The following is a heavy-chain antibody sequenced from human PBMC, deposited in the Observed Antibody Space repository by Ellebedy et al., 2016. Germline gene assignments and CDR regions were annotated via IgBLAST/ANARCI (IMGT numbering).Heavy chain of an antibody. CDR3: ARGIAAYWADY. CDR1: GFTFSSYN. CDR2: ISSSSTYI. J-gene: IGHJ4*02. V-gene: IGHV3-21*06. Sequence: GGSLRLSXTASGFTFSSYNMHWVRQAPGEGLEWVASISSSSTYIYYADSVKGRFTTSRDNAFNSLYLQMNSLRAEDTAVYYCARGIAAYWADYWGQGTLVTVSS. D-gene: IGHD6-13*01.